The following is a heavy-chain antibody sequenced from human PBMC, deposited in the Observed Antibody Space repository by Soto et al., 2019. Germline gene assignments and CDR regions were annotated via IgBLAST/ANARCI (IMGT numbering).Heavy chain of an antibody. CDR2: IYYAGST. CDR3: ARLGGYYQALDS. J-gene: IGHJ4*02. V-gene: IGHV4-59*08. D-gene: IGHD3-22*01. Sequence: PSETLSLTCTVSGGSINNYYWSWIRQPPGKGLEFIGYIYYAGSTTYNPSLKSRVTISVDTSKNQFSLKLTSVTAADTAVYYCARLGGYYQALDSWGQGTLVTSPQ. CDR1: GGSINNYY.